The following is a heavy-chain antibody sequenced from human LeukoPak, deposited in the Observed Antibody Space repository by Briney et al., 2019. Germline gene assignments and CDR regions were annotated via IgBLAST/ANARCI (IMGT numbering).Heavy chain of an antibody. Sequence: PSETLSLTCAVYGGSFSGYYWSWIRQPPGKGLEWIGEINHSGSTNYNPSLKSRVTISVDTSKNQFSLKLSSVTAADTAVYYCAGRYSRMASYFAVWGQGTLVTVSS. CDR2: INHSGST. CDR1: GGSFSGYY. D-gene: IGHD1-26*01. J-gene: IGHJ4*02. V-gene: IGHV4-34*01. CDR3: AGRYSRMASYFAV.